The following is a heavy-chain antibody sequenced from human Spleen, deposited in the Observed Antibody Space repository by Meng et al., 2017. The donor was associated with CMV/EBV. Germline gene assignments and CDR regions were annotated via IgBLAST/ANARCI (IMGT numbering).Heavy chain of an antibody. CDR2: INHSGST. V-gene: IGHV4-34*01. Sequence: SETLSLTCAVYGGSLSGYYWSWIRQPPGKGLEWIGEINHSGSTNYNPSLKSRVTISVDTSKNQFSLKLSSVTAADTAVYYCARDSAGYSSGWSFTYYYGMDVWGQGTTVTVSS. CDR1: GGSLSGYY. J-gene: IGHJ6*02. D-gene: IGHD6-19*01. CDR3: ARDSAGYSSGWSFTYYYGMDV.